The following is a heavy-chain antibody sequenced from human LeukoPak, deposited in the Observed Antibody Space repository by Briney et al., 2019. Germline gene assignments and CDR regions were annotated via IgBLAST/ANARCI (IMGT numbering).Heavy chain of an antibody. CDR3: AKGGTWTIYYFDY. CDR1: VYTLSELS. CDR2: FNPEDGET. V-gene: IGHV1-24*01. D-gene: IGHD3/OR15-3a*01. J-gene: IGHJ4*02. Sequence: ASVKVSCKVSVYTLSELSMHWVRQAPGKGLEWMGGFNPEDGETIYAQKFQGRVTMTEDTSTDTAYMELSSLRSEDTAVYYCAKGGTWTIYYFDYWGQGTLVTVSS.